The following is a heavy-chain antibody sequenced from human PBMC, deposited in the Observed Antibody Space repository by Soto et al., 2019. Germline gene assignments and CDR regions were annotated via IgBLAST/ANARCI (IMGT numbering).Heavy chain of an antibody. J-gene: IGHJ6*02. CDR1: GGPFSSYA. CDR2: IIPIFGTA. CDR3: ARYDFWSGYSEINYYYYGMDV. D-gene: IGHD3-3*01. V-gene: IGHV1-69*13. Sequence: SVKVSCKASGGPFSSYAISWVRQAPGQGLEWMGGIIPIFGTANYAQKFQGRVTITADESTSTAYMELSSLRSEDTAVYYCARYDFWSGYSEINYYYYGMDVWGQGTTVTVSS.